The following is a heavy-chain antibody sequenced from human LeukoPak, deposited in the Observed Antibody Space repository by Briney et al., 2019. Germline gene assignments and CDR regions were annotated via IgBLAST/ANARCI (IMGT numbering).Heavy chain of an antibody. CDR2: ISYDGSNK. J-gene: IGHJ3*02. CDR1: GFTFSSYA. CDR3: ARKDYGGNPKGVSDAFDI. Sequence: PGGSLRLSCAASGFTFSSYAMHWVRQAPGKGLEWVAVISYDGSNKYYADSVKGRFTISRDNSKNTLYLQMNSLRAEDTAVYCCARKDYGGNPKGVSDAFDIWGQGTMVTVSS. V-gene: IGHV3-30*01. D-gene: IGHD4-23*01.